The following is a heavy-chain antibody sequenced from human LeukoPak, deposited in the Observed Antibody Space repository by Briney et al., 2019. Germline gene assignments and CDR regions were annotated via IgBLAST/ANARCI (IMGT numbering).Heavy chain of an antibody. CDR3: ARGPYYDSWSGAGY. V-gene: IGHV1-18*01. CDR2: ITTYNGNT. Sequence: ASVKVSCKASGGTFSSYAISWVRQAPGQGLEWMGWITTYNGNTNYIQKLQGRVTMTTDTSTSTAYMELRSLRSDDTAVHYCARGPYYDSWSGAGYWGQGTLVTVSS. D-gene: IGHD3-3*01. CDR1: GGTFSSYA. J-gene: IGHJ4*02.